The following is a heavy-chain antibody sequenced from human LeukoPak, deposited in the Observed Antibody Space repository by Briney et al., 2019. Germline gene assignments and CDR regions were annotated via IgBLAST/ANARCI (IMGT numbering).Heavy chain of an antibody. CDR1: GFTVSSNY. Sequence: PGGSLRLSCAASGFTVSSNYMSWVRQAPGKGLEWVSVIYSGGSTYYADSVKGRFTISRDNSKNTLYLQMNSLRAEDTAVYYCARVAPPYYYDSSGYPGYFDYWGQGTLVTVSS. CDR3: ARVAPPYYYDSSGYPGYFDY. CDR2: IYSGGST. D-gene: IGHD3-22*01. V-gene: IGHV3-53*01. J-gene: IGHJ4*02.